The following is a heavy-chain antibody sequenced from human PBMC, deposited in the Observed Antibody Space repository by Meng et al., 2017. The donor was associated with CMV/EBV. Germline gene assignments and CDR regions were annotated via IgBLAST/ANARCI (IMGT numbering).Heavy chain of an antibody. D-gene: IGHD6-6*01. V-gene: IGHV4-28*01. Sequence: GYSISSSNWWGWIRQPPGKGLEWTGYIYYSGSTYYNPSLKSRVTMSVDTSKNQFSLKLSSVTAVDTAVYYCARLGSSSSWVLGWFDPWGQGTLVTVSS. CDR2: IYYSGST. CDR1: GYSISSSNW. CDR3: ARLGSSSSWVLGWFDP. J-gene: IGHJ5*02.